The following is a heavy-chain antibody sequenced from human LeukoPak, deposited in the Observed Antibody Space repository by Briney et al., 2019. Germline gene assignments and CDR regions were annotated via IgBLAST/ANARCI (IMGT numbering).Heavy chain of an antibody. CDR1: GFTFSSSA. J-gene: IGHJ4*02. CDR2: ITDSGDGT. Sequence: GGSLRLSCAASGFTFSSSAMSWVRQAPAKGLEWVSSITDSGDGTYYADSVKGRFTISRDNSKNTLYLQMNSLRAEDTAVYYCAREFIVGAALDYWGQGTLVTVSS. CDR3: AREFIVGAALDY. V-gene: IGHV3-23*01. D-gene: IGHD1-26*01.